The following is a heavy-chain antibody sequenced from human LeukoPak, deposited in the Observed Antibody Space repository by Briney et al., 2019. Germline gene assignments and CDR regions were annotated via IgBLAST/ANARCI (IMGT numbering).Heavy chain of an antibody. D-gene: IGHD6-19*01. Sequence: GGSLRLSRAASGFTFSSYSMNWVRQAPGKGLEWVSYISSSSSTIYYADSVKGRFTISRDNAKNSLYLQMNSLRAEDTAVYYCARDQYSSGCCGPFDYWGQGTLVTVSS. CDR2: ISSSSSTI. CDR1: GFTFSSYS. J-gene: IGHJ4*02. V-gene: IGHV3-48*04. CDR3: ARDQYSSGCCGPFDY.